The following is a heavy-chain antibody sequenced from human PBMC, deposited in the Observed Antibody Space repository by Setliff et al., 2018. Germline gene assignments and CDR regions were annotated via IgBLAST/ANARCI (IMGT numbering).Heavy chain of an antibody. V-gene: IGHV3-23*01. CDR3: AKGQGQYYDSSGYYGRVLDY. CDR2: ITFGSLSR. J-gene: IGHJ4*02. Sequence: GGSLRLSCAASGFTFNAYAMSWVRQAPGKGLEWVSAITFGSLSRYYADSVKGRFTISRDKSKNTLFLEMNSLRTEDTAVYYCAKGQGQYYDSSGYYGRVLDYWGQGTLVTVSS. CDR1: GFTFNAYA. D-gene: IGHD3-22*01.